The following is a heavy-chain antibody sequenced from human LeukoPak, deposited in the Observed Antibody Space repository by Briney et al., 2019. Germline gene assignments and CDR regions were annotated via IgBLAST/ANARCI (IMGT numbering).Heavy chain of an antibody. V-gene: IGHV1-2*02. CDR1: GYTFTDFF. CDR2: INPNSGGT. J-gene: IGHJ6*03. Sequence: ASVKVSCKASGYTFTDFFIHWVRQAPGQGLEWMGWINPNSGGTNYAQKFQGRVTMTRDTSISTAYMELSRLRSDDTAVYYCARDWGLYYYYMDVWGKGTTVTISS. CDR3: ARDWGLYYYYMDV. D-gene: IGHD3-16*01.